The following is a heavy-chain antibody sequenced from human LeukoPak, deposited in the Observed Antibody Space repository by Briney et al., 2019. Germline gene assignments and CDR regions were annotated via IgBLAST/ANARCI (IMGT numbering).Heavy chain of an antibody. Sequence: GGSLRLSCAASGFTFSSYWMSWVRQAPGKGLGWVANIKQDGSEKYYVDSVKGRFTISRDNAKNSLYLQMNSLRAEDTAVYYCARDPPYYYDSSGYYGYWGQGTLVTVSS. J-gene: IGHJ4*02. V-gene: IGHV3-7*01. CDR1: GFTFSSYW. CDR2: IKQDGSEK. D-gene: IGHD3-22*01. CDR3: ARDPPYYYDSSGYYGY.